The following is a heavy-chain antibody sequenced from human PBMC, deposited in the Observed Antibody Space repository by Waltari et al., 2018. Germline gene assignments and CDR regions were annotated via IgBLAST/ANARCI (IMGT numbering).Heavy chain of an antibody. V-gene: IGHV3-11*01. Sequence: QAQLVASGGGLVKPGDSLRLSCVASGFPMGAHYMIWVRQAPGKGLEWLSYISGPGSVMYYAAFVKGRFTVSRDNTENSLYLQMNSLRAEDTALYSCARDWRNGASDIWGQGTMVVVSS. CDR3: ARDWRNGASDI. CDR2: ISGPGSVM. J-gene: IGHJ3*02. CDR1: GFPMGAHY.